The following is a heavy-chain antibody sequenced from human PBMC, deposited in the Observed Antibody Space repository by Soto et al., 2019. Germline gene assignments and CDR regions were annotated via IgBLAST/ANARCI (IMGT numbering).Heavy chain of an antibody. CDR2: INSDGSST. Sequence: EVQLVESGGGLVQPGRSLRLSCAASGLTFSSYWMHWVRQAPGKGLVWVSRINSDGSSTSYADSVKGRCTISRDNAKNTLYLQMNSLRAEDTAVYYCALSHTVTTDYWGQGTLVTVSS. J-gene: IGHJ4*02. CDR3: ALSHTVTTDY. D-gene: IGHD4-17*01. V-gene: IGHV3-74*01. CDR1: GLTFSSYW.